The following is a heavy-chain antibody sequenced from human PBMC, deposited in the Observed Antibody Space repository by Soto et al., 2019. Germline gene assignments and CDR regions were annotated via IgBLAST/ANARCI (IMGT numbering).Heavy chain of an antibody. V-gene: IGHV1-69*13. CDR2: IIPIFGTA. D-gene: IGHD2-15*01. J-gene: IGHJ6*02. CDR1: GGTFSSYA. Sequence: ASVKVSCKASGGTFSSYAISWVRQAPGQGLEWMGGIIPIFGTANYAQKFQGRVTITADESTSTAYMELSSLRSEDTAVYYCARSIVVVVAASLPYYYYGMEVWGQGTTVTVSS. CDR3: ARSIVVVVAASLPYYYYGMEV.